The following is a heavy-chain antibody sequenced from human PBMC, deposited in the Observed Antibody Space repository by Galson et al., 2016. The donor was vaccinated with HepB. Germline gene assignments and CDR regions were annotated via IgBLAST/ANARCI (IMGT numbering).Heavy chain of an antibody. D-gene: IGHD2-15*01. V-gene: IGHV5-51*01. CDR2: IYPGDSDT. Sequence: QSGAEVKKPGESLKISCKGSGYSFTNYWIGWVRQMPGKGLEWMGIIYPGDSDTRYSPSFQGQVTISVDKSISTAYLQWSSLMASDTAMYYCARNQMPGYCSGGWCYHYYGMDVWGQGTAVTVSS. CDR1: GYSFTNYW. J-gene: IGHJ6*02. CDR3: ARNQMPGYCSGGWCYHYYGMDV.